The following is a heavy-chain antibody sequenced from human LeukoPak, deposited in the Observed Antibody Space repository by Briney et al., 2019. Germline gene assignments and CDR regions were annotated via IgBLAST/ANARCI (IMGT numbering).Heavy chain of an antibody. CDR3: AASLGY. D-gene: IGHD6-6*01. CDR2: INQDGSES. CDR1: GFTFSSYS. J-gene: IGHJ4*02. Sequence: GGSLRLSCAASGFTFSSYSMNWVRQAPGKGLEWVANINQDGSESHYVDSVKGRFTISRDNAKNSLYLQMNSLRAEDTGLYYCAASLGYWGQGTLVTVSS. V-gene: IGHV3-7*01.